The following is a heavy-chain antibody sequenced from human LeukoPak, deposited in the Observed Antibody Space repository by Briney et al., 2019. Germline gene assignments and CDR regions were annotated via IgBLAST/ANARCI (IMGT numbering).Heavy chain of an antibody. D-gene: IGHD3-9*01. V-gene: IGHV3-48*02. CDR1: VHLYSSYH. J-gene: IGHJ4*02. Sequence: PGGSESLLCAVWVHLYSSYHVMCAREAPGKGLEWVTHNRTSTEGANYAIYADSGKVRVTCSRDDAKNTLYLHMHSLRDDDTAVYYCARDQRYALDYWGQGILVSVSS. CDR2: NRTSTEGANYA. CDR3: ARDQRYALDY.